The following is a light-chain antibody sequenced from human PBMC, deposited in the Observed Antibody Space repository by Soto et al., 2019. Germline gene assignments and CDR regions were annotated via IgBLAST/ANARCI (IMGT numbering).Light chain of an antibody. CDR3: PSYADNNILI. CDR2: EVN. CDR1: SSDVGGYNY. J-gene: IGLJ2*01. Sequence: QSALTQPPSASGSPGQSVTISCTGTSSDVGGYNYVSWYQHHPGKAPKLMIYEVNKRPSGVPDRFSGSKSGNTASLTVSGLQAEDEADYYCPSYADNNILIFGGGTKVTVL. V-gene: IGLV2-8*01.